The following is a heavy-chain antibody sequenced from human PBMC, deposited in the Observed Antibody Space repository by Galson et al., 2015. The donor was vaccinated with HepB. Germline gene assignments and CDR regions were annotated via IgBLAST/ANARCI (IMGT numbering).Heavy chain of an antibody. Sequence: SETLSLTCTVSGGSVSSGSYYWSWIRQPPGKGLEWIGYIYYSGSTNYNPSLKSRVTISVDTSKNQFSLKLSSVTAADTAVYYCARGGLDGYNPFDYWGQGTLVTVSS. CDR2: IYYSGST. D-gene: IGHD5-24*01. V-gene: IGHV4-61*01. CDR1: GGSVSSGSYY. J-gene: IGHJ4*02. CDR3: ARGGLDGYNPFDY.